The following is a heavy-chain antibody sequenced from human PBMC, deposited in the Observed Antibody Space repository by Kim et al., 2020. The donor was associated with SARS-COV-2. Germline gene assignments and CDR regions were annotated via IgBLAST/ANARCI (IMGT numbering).Heavy chain of an antibody. J-gene: IGHJ3*01. CDR3: AREGHEGGFLT. CDR2: INAGNGNT. V-gene: IGHV1-3*01. D-gene: IGHD5-12*01. CDR1: GYSFTDYA. Sequence: ASVKVSCKASGYSFTDYAIHWVRQAPGQRFEWMGWINAGNGNTRYSQNLQGRITITSDTSASTAYMELNSLRYEDTAVYYCAREGHEGGFLTWGQGTMVTVSS.